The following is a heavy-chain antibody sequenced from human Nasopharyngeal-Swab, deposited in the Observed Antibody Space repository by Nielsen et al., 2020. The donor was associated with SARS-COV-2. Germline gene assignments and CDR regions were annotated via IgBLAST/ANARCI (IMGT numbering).Heavy chain of an antibody. CDR1: GGSISSTSYY. CDR3: ARQLSGWFNY. V-gene: IGHV4-39*01. CDR2: MSYSGST. D-gene: IGHD6-19*01. J-gene: IGHJ4*02. Sequence: SETLSLTCTVSGGSISSTSYYWGWIRQPPGKGLEWIGSMSYSGSTFYTPSLKSRVTISVDTSKNQLSLKLNSVTAADTAVYYCARQLSGWFNYWGQGTLVTVSS.